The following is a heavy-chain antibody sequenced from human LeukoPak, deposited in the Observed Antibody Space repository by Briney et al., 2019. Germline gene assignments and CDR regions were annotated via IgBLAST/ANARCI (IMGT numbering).Heavy chain of an antibody. CDR3: ARGRPGTYFYY. CDR2: INAGNGNT. V-gene: IGHV1-3*03. J-gene: IGHJ4*02. CDR1: GYTFTSYA. Sequence: ASVKASCKASGYTFTSYAIHWVRQAPGQRLEWMGWINAGNGNTHYSQEFQGRVTITRDTSASTVYMELSSLRSEDMAVYYCARGRPGTYFYYWGQGTLVTVSS.